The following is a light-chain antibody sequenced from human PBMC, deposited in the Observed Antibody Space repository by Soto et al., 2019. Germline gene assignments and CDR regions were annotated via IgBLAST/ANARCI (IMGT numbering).Light chain of an antibody. J-gene: IGKJ5*01. CDR3: MQRTHVPIT. CDR1: QSLLYSDGKTY. CDR2: DVS. V-gene: IGKV2D-29*01. Sequence: DVVVTQTPLSLSVTPGQPASMSCKSSQSLLYSDGKTYLYWYLQRPGQPPQLLIYDVSNRFSGVPDRLSGSGSGTDFTLKISRVEAEDVGVYYCMQRTHVPITFGQGTRLEIK.